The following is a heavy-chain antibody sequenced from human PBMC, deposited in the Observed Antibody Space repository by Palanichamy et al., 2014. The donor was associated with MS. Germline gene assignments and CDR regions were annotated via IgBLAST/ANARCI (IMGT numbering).Heavy chain of an antibody. D-gene: IGHD3-22*01. CDR3: ARALITYYYDSSGYYDYYYGMDV. J-gene: IGHJ6*02. CDR1: GGSISSGSYY. V-gene: IGHV4-61*02. Sequence: QVQLQESGPGLVKPSQTLSLTCTVSGGSISSGSYYWSWIRQPAGKGLEWIGRIYTSGSTNYNPSLKSRVTISVDASKNQFSLKLSSVTAADTAVYYCARALITYYYDSSGYYDYYYGMDVWGQGTTVTVSS. CDR2: IYTSGST.